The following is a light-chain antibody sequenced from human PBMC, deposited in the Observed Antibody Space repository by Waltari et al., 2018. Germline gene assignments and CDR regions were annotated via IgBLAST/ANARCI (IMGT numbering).Light chain of an antibody. Sequence: EIVMTQSPATLSVSPGERATLSCRASQSVSSHLAWYQQKPGQAPRLLIYGASTRATGVPARFSGSGSGTDFTLTISGLQSEDYAVYFCHQHNSWPPLSFGGGTKVEIK. J-gene: IGKJ4*01. CDR3: HQHNSWPPLS. CDR1: QSVSSH. V-gene: IGKV3-15*01. CDR2: GAS.